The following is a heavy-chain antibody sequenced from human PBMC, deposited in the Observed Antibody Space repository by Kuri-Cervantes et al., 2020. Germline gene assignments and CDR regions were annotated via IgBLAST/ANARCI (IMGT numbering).Heavy chain of an antibody. CDR3: ARDRGDLREYDY. D-gene: IGHD3-10*01. Sequence: GGSLRLSCAASGFTFSSYGIHWVRQAPGKGLEWVAVISYDGSNKYYADSVKGRFTISRDNSKHTLYLQMNSLRAEDTAVYYCARDRGDLREYDYWGQGTLVTVSS. J-gene: IGHJ4*02. V-gene: IGHV3-30*03. CDR2: ISYDGSNK. CDR1: GFTFSSYG.